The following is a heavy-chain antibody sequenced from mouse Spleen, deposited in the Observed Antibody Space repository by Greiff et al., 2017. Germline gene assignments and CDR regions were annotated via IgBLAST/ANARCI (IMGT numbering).Heavy chain of an antibody. CDR3: AREDSYYAMDY. V-gene: IGHV1-81*01. CDR1: GYTFTSYG. CDR2: IYPRSGNT. J-gene: IGHJ4*01. Sequence: VQLQESGAELARPGASVKLSCKASGYTFTSYGISWVKQRPGQGLAWIGEIYPRSGNTYYNEKFKGKATLTADKSSSTAYMELRSLTSEDSAVYFCAREDSYYAMDYWGQGTSVTVSS.